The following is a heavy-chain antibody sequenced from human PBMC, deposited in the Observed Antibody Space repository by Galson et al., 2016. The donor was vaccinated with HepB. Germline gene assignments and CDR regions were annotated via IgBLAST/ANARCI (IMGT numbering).Heavy chain of an antibody. CDR3: AKRHEFCPPVGCSVDY. D-gene: IGHD3-10*02. J-gene: IGHJ4*02. CDR1: GFLFGGYG. CDR2: DSMDGRGK. V-gene: IGHV3-30*18. Sequence: SLRLSCAGSGFLFGGYGMHWVRQAPGKGLEWVAADSMDGRGKFYSDSVRGRFTISRDNSNNMLFLQMDSLRPDDTAVYYCAKRHEFCPPVGCSVDYWGQGTLVTVSS.